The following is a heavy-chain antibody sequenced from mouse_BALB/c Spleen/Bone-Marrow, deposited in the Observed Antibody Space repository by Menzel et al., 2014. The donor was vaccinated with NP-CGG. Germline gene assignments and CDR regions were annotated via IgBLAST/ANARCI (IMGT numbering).Heavy chain of an antibody. CDR2: INPDSSTI. Sequence: EVHLVESGGGLVQPGGSLKLSCAASGFDFSRYWVTWVRQAPGKGLEWIGEINPDSSTINYTPSLKDKFIISRDNAKNTLYLQMSKVRSEDTAFYYCAKNYYYGYAAYWGQGTLVTFSA. D-gene: IGHD1-2*01. J-gene: IGHJ3*01. CDR1: GFDFSRYW. V-gene: IGHV4-1*02. CDR3: AKNYYYGYAAY.